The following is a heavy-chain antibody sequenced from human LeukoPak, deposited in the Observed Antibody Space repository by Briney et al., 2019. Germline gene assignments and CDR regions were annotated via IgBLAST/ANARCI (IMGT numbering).Heavy chain of an antibody. J-gene: IGHJ5*02. Sequence: GGSLRLSCAASGFTFSSSAMSWVRQAPGKGPEWVSSISGSSSYIYYADSVKGRFTISRDNAKNSLYLQMNSLRAEDAAVYYCARDQSSVAGTTYNWFDPWGQGTLVTVSS. V-gene: IGHV3-21*01. CDR2: ISGSSSYI. CDR3: ARDQSSVAGTTYNWFDP. D-gene: IGHD6-19*01. CDR1: GFTFSSSA.